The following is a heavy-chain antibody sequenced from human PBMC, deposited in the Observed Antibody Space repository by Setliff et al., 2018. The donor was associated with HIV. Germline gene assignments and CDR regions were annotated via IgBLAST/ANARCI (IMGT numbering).Heavy chain of an antibody. CDR2: IYPNTGGT. Sequence: ASVEGSCKASGYTFTEYYIHWVRQAPGQGLEWMGWIYPNTGGTNYAQKFQGRVTMTRDTSISTAYMELSRLRSDDTALYYCARSTTADWGQGTMVTVSS. J-gene: IGHJ4*02. CDR3: ARSTTAD. V-gene: IGHV1-2*02. D-gene: IGHD4-17*01. CDR1: GYTFTEYY.